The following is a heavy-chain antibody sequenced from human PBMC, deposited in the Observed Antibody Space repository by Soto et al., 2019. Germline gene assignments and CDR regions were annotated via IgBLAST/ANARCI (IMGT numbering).Heavy chain of an antibody. Sequence: PSETLSLTCTVSGASINSGDYYWSWIRQPPGKGLEWIGYIYYSGSIYHNPSLKSRVIISVDMPKNQFPLKLSSVTAADTAVYYCATVPTYYYDGSGYANAFDVWGQGTMVTVSS. CDR3: ATVPTYYYDGSGYANAFDV. J-gene: IGHJ3*01. D-gene: IGHD3-22*01. CDR1: GASINSGDYY. CDR2: IYYSGSI. V-gene: IGHV4-30-4*01.